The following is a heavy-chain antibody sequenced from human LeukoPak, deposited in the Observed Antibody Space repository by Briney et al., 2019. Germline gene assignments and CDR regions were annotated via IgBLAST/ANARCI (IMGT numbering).Heavy chain of an antibody. Sequence: SETLSLTCTVSGGSIISTSYYWGWIRQPPGKGLEWIGNIYYSGNTYYNPSLKSRVTLSVDTSKNQFSLKLTSVTAADTALYYCARDLGRFDPWGQGTLVTVSS. J-gene: IGHJ5*02. V-gene: IGHV4-39*07. CDR3: ARDLGRFDP. CDR1: GGSIISTSYY. D-gene: IGHD3-10*01. CDR2: IYYSGNT.